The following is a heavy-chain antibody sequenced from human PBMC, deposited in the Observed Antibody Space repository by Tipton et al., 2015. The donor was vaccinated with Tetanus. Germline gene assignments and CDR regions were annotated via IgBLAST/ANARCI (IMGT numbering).Heavy chain of an antibody. CDR2: INVDGGTT. CDR1: GFSFSTYW. V-gene: IGHV3-74*03. CDR3: ARDGSGSYYVDDYFDY. Sequence: SLRLSCTASGFSFSTYWMHWVRQAPGKGPEWVSRINVDGGTTTYAHSVKGRFAISRDNAKNTLYLQMNSLRAEDTAVYYCARDGSGSYYVDDYFDYWGQGTLVTVSS. D-gene: IGHD3-10*01. J-gene: IGHJ4*02.